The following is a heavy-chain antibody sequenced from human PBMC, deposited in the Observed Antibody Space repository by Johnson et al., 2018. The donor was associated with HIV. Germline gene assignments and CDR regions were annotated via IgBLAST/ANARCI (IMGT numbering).Heavy chain of an antibody. CDR1: GFTLSTYG. D-gene: IGHD3-22*01. Sequence: QVQLVESGGGVVQPGRSLRLSCAASGFTLSTYGMHWVRQAPGKGLEWVAVISYDGSNKYYADSVKGRFTISRDNSKNTVYLQMNSLRAEDTAVYYCARDYYDSSGYHHAFDIWGQGTMVTVSS. CDR2: ISYDGSNK. CDR3: ARDYYDSSGYHHAFDI. V-gene: IGHV3-30*03. J-gene: IGHJ3*02.